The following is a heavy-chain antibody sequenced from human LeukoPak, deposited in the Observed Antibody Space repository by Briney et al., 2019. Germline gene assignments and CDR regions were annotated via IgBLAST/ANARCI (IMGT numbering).Heavy chain of an antibody. CDR1: GYTLTELS. J-gene: IGHJ3*02. CDR3: ASDGIAAYPGDAFDI. CDR2: FDPEDGET. D-gene: IGHD6-13*01. V-gene: IGHV1-24*01. Sequence: ASVKVSCKVSGYTLTELSMHWVRQAPGKGLEWMGGFDPEDGETIYAQKFQGRVTMTEDTSTDTAYMELSSLRSEDTAVYYCASDGIAAYPGDAFDIWGQGTMVTVSS.